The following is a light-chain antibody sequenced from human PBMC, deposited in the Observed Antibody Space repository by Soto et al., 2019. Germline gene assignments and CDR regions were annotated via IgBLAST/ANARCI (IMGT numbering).Light chain of an antibody. Sequence: QSVLTQPPSVSGAPGQRVTISCTGSSSNTGADYDVHWYQHLPGSAPKLLIYDNNIRPSGVPDRFSGSKSGTSASLAITGLQAKDEGDYYCQSYDSSLSNLVVFGGGTKVTVL. CDR1: SSNTGADYD. CDR3: QSYDSSLSNLVV. J-gene: IGLJ2*01. V-gene: IGLV1-40*01. CDR2: DNN.